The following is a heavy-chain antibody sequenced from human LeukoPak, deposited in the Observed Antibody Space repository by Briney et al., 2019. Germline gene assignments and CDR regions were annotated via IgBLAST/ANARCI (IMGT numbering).Heavy chain of an antibody. Sequence: SETLSLTCTVSGASFSHDYWSCVRQAPGKGLEWIGYIYHNGRTNYSPSLKSRITMSIDTSQNQFSLKLTSVTAADTAVYYCARDRYYDSSGYYGAFDIWGQGTMVTVSS. CDR1: GASFSHDY. CDR3: ARDRYYDSSGYYGAFDI. V-gene: IGHV4-59*01. J-gene: IGHJ3*02. CDR2: IYHNGRT. D-gene: IGHD3-22*01.